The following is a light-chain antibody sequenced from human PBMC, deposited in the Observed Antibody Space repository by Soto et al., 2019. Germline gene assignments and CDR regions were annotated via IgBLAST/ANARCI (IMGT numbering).Light chain of an antibody. Sequence: DIQMTQSPSTLSASVGDRVTITCRASQNIRSWLAWYQQKPGKAPKLLIYKASNLESGVPSRFSASGSGTEFTLTISSLQPDDFGTYYCQQYDVYSKFGQGPRGDVK. J-gene: IGKJ1*01. CDR2: KAS. CDR3: QQYDVYSK. V-gene: IGKV1-5*03. CDR1: QNIRSW.